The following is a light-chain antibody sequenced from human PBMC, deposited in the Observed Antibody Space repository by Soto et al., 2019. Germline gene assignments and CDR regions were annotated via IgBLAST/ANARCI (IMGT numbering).Light chain of an antibody. Sequence: PGERATLSCRASQSVSSTYLAWYQQKPGQAPRLLIYGASSRATGIPDRFSGSGSGTDFTLTISRLEPEDFAVYYCQQYGSSPYTFGQGTKLEIK. CDR3: QQYGSSPYT. CDR1: QSVSSTY. J-gene: IGKJ2*01. CDR2: GAS. V-gene: IGKV3-20*01.